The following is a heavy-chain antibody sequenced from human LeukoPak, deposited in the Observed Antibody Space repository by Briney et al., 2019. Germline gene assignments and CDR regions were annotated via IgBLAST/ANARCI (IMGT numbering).Heavy chain of an antibody. V-gene: IGHV1-46*04. CDR3: ARDPPRTTAFDL. D-gene: IGHD1-1*01. CDR1: GYIFTSHY. CDR2: INPNSGGT. J-gene: IGHJ3*01. Sequence: ASVKVSCKASGYIFTSHYMHWVRQAPGQGLEWMGVINPNSGGTSYAQTLQGRVTMTRDTSTSTVYMEVSRLTSDDTAMFYCARDPPRTTAFDLWGQGTMVTVSS.